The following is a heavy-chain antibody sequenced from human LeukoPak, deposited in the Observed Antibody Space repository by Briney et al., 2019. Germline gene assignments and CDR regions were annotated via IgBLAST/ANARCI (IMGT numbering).Heavy chain of an antibody. CDR3: ARGYYDFWSGYQSNYYYYMNV. D-gene: IGHD3-3*01. J-gene: IGHJ6*03. CDR2: IYYSGST. V-gene: IGHV4-59*01. CDR1: GGSISSYY. Sequence: SETLSLTCTVSGGSISSYYWSWIRQPPGKGLEWIGYIYYSGSTNYNPSLKSRVTISVDTSKNQFSLKLSSVTAADTAVYYCARGYYDFWSGYQSNYYYYMNVWGKGTTVTVSS.